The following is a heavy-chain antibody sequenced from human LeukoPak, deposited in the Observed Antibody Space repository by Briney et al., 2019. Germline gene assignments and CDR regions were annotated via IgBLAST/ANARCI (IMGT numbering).Heavy chain of an antibody. V-gene: IGHV4-39*07. Sequence: SETLSLTCTVSGGSISSSSYYWGWIRQPPGKGLEWIGSIYYSGSTYYNPSLKSRVTISVDTSKNQFSLKLSSVTAADTAVYYCSGWYANYYYYYYMDVWGKGTTVTVSS. CDR1: GGSISSSSYY. CDR2: IYYSGST. D-gene: IGHD6-19*01. CDR3: SGWYANYYYYYYMDV. J-gene: IGHJ6*03.